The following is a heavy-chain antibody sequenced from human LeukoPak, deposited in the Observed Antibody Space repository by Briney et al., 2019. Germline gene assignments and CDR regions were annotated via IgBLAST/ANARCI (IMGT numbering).Heavy chain of an antibody. CDR2: INHGGSP. CDR3: ARGGRPGVDY. D-gene: IGHD6-25*01. Sequence: SATLSLTCAVYGGSFSGYYWSWIRQPPGKGLEWIWAINHGGSPNYNPSLKSRVTISVDTSENQFSLKLSSVTAADTAVYYCARGGRPGVDYWGQGTLVTVSP. V-gene: IGHV4-34*01. J-gene: IGHJ4*02. CDR1: GGSFSGYY.